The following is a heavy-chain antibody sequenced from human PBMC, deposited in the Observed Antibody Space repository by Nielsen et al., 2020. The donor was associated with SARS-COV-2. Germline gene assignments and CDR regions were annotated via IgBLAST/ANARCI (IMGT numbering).Heavy chain of an antibody. CDR1: GFTFSAFA. J-gene: IGHJ5*02. CDR2: ISDSGDGT. V-gene: IGHV3-23*01. CDR3: AKGLSYFDYFAPYNWFDA. Sequence: GESLKISCAASGFTFSAFAMSLVRQAPGEGLDWVSAISDSGDGTYYADSVKGRFTISRDNSKNTVFLQMNSLRAEDTAVYYCAKGLSYFDYFAPYNWFDAWGQGTQVTVSS. D-gene: IGHD3-9*01.